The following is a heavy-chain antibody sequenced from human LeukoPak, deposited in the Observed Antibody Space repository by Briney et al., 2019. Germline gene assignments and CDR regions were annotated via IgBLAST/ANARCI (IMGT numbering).Heavy chain of an antibody. CDR1: GFTFSSYA. J-gene: IGHJ4*02. CDR3: ARIPYDSSGEIDY. V-gene: IGHV3-23*01. Sequence: GGSLRLSCVGSGFTFSSYAMSWVRQAPGKGLEWVSVISGSGTTTLYADSVKGRLTISRDNSKNTLYLQMNSLRAEDTAVYYCARIPYDSSGEIDYWGQGTLVTVSS. CDR2: ISGSGTTT. D-gene: IGHD3-22*01.